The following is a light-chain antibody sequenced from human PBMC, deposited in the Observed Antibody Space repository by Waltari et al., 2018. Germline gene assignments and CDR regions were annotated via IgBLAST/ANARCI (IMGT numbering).Light chain of an antibody. Sequence: ETVLTQSPATLSFSPGERATLSCRASQSVSSPLAWYQQKPGQAPRLLIYDASKRATGIPARFSGSGSGTDFTLTIGGLEPEDFAVYYCQQRSDWPFTFGQGTKLEI. CDR1: QSVSSP. CDR2: DAS. CDR3: QQRSDWPFT. V-gene: IGKV3-11*01. J-gene: IGKJ2*01.